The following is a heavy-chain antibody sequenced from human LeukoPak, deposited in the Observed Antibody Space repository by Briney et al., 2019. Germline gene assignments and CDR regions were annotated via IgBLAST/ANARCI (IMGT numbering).Heavy chain of an antibody. J-gene: IGHJ6*02. Sequence: GGSLRLSCAASGFTFSSYAMHWVRQAPGKGLEWVAVISYDGSNKYYADSVKGRFTISRDNSKNTLYLQMNSLRSEDTAVYYCARDRVQLERQHYYGMDVWGQGTTVTVSS. CDR1: GFTFSSYA. CDR3: ARDRVQLERQHYYGMDV. D-gene: IGHD1-1*01. CDR2: ISYDGSNK. V-gene: IGHV3-30-3*01.